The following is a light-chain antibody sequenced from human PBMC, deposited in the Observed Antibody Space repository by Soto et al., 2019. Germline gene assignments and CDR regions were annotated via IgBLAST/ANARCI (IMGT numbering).Light chain of an antibody. CDR3: QQYGTLIT. V-gene: IGKV3-11*01. CDR2: DAS. Sequence: ESFVTQSPATLSLSRWEIATLPCRASQSVSSYLAWYQQKPGQAPRLLIYDASNRATGIPARFSGSGSGTDFTLTISRLEPEDSAVYYCQQYGTLITFGQGTRLEIK. J-gene: IGKJ5*01. CDR1: QSVSSY.